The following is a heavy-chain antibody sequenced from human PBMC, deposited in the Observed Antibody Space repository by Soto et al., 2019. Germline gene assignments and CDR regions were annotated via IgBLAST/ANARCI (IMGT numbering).Heavy chain of an antibody. D-gene: IGHD2-15*01. V-gene: IGHV1-69*01. CDR1: GGTLSSYA. CDR3: VQTLLRENSAHCSGGSYYHPLDY. J-gene: IGHJ4*02. CDR2: NIPILGTA. Sequence: QVQLVQTGAEVKKTGPSVQVSCKASGGTLSSYAISWERQAPGQGLEWMGVNIPILGTANYAQKFKGRVTINGDEYTKTADTELSSLRYEDTAVYYCVQTLLRENSAHCSGGSYYHPLDYWGQGTLVTVSS.